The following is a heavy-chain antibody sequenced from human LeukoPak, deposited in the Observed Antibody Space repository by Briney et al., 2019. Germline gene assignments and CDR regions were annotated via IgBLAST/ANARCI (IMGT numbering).Heavy chain of an antibody. CDR1: GFTFSSYG. V-gene: IGHV3-30*18. CDR2: ISYDGSNK. J-gene: IGHJ1*01. CDR3: AKDIGHSSGYYAAYFQH. Sequence: GGSLRLSCAASGFTFSSYGMHWVRQAPGKGPEWVAVISYDGSNKYYADSVKGRFTISRDNSKNTLYLQMNSLRAEDTAVYYCAKDIGHSSGYYAAYFQHWGQGTLVTVSS. D-gene: IGHD3-22*01.